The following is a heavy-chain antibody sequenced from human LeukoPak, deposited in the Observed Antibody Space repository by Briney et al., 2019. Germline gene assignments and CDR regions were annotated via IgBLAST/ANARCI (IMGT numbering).Heavy chain of an antibody. Sequence: PGGSLRLSCAVSGFTFIIYGMQSVRQAPGKGLVWVSRINTDGSSTTYAESVKGRFTISRDNARNTLYLQMNSLRAEDTAVYYCARELPREVTLDYWGQGTLVTVSS. J-gene: IGHJ4*01. V-gene: IGHV3-74*01. D-gene: IGHD2-21*02. CDR1: GFTFIIYG. CDR2: INTDGSST. CDR3: ARELPREVTLDY.